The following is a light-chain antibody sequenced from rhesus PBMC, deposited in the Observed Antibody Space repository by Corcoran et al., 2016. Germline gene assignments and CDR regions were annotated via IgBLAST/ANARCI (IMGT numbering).Light chain of an antibody. CDR3: QQRNSYPYS. CDR1: QGISSY. J-gene: IGKJ2*01. Sequence: DIQLTQSPSSLSASVGDRVTITCRASQGISSYLAWYQQKSGKAPKLLIYDASNLQSGVPSRFSGSGSGTEFTLTISSLQPEDFATYYCQQRNSYPYSFRQGTKVEIK. V-gene: IGKV1-38*01. CDR2: DAS.